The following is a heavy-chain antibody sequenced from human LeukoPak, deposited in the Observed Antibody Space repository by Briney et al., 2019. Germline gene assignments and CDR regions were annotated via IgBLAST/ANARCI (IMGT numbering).Heavy chain of an antibody. J-gene: IGHJ4*02. D-gene: IGHD2-15*01. Sequence: GGSLRLSCAASGFTFSSYSMNWVRHPPGKGLEWVSSVSSSSSYIYYADSVKGRFTISRDNTKNSLYLQMNRLRAEDTAVYYCAKDGAPYCRGGTCYSAADYWGQGTLVTVSS. CDR3: AKDGAPYCRGGTCYSAADY. CDR1: GFTFSSYS. CDR2: VSSSSSYI. V-gene: IGHV3-21*01.